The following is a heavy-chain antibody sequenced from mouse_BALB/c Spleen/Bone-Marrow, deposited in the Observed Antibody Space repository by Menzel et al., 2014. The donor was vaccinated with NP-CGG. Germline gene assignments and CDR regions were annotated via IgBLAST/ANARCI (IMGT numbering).Heavy chain of an antibody. CDR2: IYPGDGDT. CDR1: GYTFTSYW. Sequence: VMLVESGAELARPGASVKLSCKASGYTFTSYWMQWVKQRPGRGLEWIGAIYPGDGDTRYTQKFKGKATLTADKSSSTAYMQLSSLASEDSAVYYCARRDYGIRENYYAMDYWGQGTSATVSS. CDR3: ARRDYGIRENYYAMDY. V-gene: IGHV1-87*01. J-gene: IGHJ4*01. D-gene: IGHD1-2*01.